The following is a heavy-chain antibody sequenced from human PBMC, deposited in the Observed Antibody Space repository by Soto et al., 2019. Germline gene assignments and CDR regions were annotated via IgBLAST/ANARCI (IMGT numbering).Heavy chain of an antibody. Sequence: LSLTCAVYGGSFSGYYWSWIRQPPGKGLEWIGEINHSGSTNYNPSLKSRVTISVDTSKNQFSLKLSSVTAADTAVYYCASSYYDSSGDMSWFDPWGQGTLVTVSS. J-gene: IGHJ5*02. D-gene: IGHD3-22*01. CDR2: INHSGST. V-gene: IGHV4-34*01. CDR3: ASSYYDSSGDMSWFDP. CDR1: GGSFSGYY.